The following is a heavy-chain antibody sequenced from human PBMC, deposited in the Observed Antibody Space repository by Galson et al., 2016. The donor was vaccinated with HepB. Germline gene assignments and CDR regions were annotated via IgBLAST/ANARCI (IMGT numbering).Heavy chain of an antibody. J-gene: IGHJ4*02. CDR2: IAGGSGSP. CDR1: GFSFSDYA. D-gene: IGHD4-23*01. Sequence: SLRLSCAVSGFSFSDYAMSWVRQAPGKGLEWASTIAGGSGSPNYADSVKGRFTISRDSSKNTLYLQLNSLRAEDTATYFCARRGGDGGYDYWGQGSLVTVSS. CDR3: ARRGGDGGYDY. V-gene: IGHV3-23*01.